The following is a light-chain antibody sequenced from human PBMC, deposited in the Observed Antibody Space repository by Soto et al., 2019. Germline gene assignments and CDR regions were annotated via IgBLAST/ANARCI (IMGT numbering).Light chain of an antibody. Sequence: IHMTQPPSSMSAPVGDRGTITCRASQGISTWLAWYQQKAGKAPNLLIYGASNLHSGVPSRFSGSGSGTNFTLTISSLQPEDFATYYCQQANSFPITFGQGTKVDIK. V-gene: IGKV1-12*01. CDR3: QQANSFPIT. J-gene: IGKJ1*01. CDR2: GAS. CDR1: QGISTW.